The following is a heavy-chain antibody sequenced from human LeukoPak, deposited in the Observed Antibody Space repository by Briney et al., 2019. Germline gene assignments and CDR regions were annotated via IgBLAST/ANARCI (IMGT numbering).Heavy chain of an antibody. CDR3: ARHDSFIPC. D-gene: IGHD3-16*02. CDR2: ISDTGRRT. V-gene: IGHV3-23*01. CDR1: GFTFNDYA. Sequence: PGGSLRLSCAASGFTFNDYAMSWVRQAAGKGLEWVAGISDTGRRTYYTDSMKGRFTISRDDSKKTVSLQMNTLRAEDTAIYFCARHDSFIPCWGQGTLVTVSS. J-gene: IGHJ4*02.